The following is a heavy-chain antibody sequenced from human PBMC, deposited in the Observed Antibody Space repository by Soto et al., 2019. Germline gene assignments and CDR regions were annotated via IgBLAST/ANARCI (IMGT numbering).Heavy chain of an antibody. CDR2: IYYSGST. V-gene: IGHV4-59*01. J-gene: IGHJ5*02. D-gene: IGHD3-16*01. Sequence: SETLSLTCTVSGGSISSYYWSWIRQPPGKGLEWIGYIYYSGSTNYNPSLKSRVTISVDTSKNQFSLKLSSVTAADTAVYYCARTGTFGGVIGPWGQGTLVTVSS. CDR3: ARTGTFGGVIGP. CDR1: GGSISSYY.